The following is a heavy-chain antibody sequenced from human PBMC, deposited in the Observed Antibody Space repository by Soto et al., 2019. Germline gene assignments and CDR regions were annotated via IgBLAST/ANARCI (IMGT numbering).Heavy chain of an antibody. D-gene: IGHD5-12*01. V-gene: IGHV2-5*02. J-gene: IGHJ4*02. CDR3: AHSDGGYEIIYFDF. CDR1: GLSFTTAGVA. CDR2: IYYDDDR. Sequence: QITLQESGPTLVKPTQTLTLTCTFSGLSFTTAGVAVGWIRQTPGGALEWLTLIYYDDDRRFSPSLKTRLTITGDTSKNQVVLSLTNVDPGDTASYFCAHSDGGYEIIYFDFWGQGIPVTVSS.